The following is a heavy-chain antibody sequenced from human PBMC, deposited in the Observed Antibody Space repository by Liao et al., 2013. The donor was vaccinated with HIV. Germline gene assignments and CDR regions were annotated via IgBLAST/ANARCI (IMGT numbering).Heavy chain of an antibody. J-gene: IGHJ3*01. CDR2: IDHSGST. D-gene: IGHD6-19*01. CDR1: GGSFSGYY. CDR3: AAVPYSSGWYINAFAL. V-gene: IGHV4-34*01. Sequence: QVQVNQWGAGLLKPSETLSLACTVYGGSFSGYYWNWIRQSPGKGLEWIGEIDHSGSTNYRASLKSRVTLSLDPSKTQFYLKLNSVTAADTAVYYCAAVPYSSGWYINAFALWGQGTMVTVSS.